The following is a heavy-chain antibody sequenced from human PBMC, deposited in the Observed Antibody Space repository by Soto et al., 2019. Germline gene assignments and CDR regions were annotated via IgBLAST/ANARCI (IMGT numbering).Heavy chain of an antibody. V-gene: IGHV1-69*13. Sequence: ASVKVSCKASGGTFSSYAISWVRQAPGQGLEWMGGIIPIFGTANYAQKFQGRVTITADESTSTAYMELSSLRSEDTAVYYCASAFCGGDCYSDRYYYYGMDVWGQGTTVTVS. CDR3: ASAFCGGDCYSDRYYYYGMDV. J-gene: IGHJ6*02. CDR2: IIPIFGTA. CDR1: GGTFSSYA. D-gene: IGHD2-21*02.